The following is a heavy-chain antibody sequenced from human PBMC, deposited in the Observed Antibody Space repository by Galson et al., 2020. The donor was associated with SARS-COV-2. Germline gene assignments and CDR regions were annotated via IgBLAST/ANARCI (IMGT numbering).Heavy chain of an antibody. CDR1: GLRFTRNA. V-gene: IGHV1-69*04. CDR3: ARDRDYYDAYSHYDWGIGWFDP. D-gene: IGHD3-22*01. J-gene: IGHJ5*02. CDR2: IIPSLYKT. Sequence: KISCKSSGLRFTRNAFSLVRQAPGQGLEWMGRIIPSLYKTYYSQQFQWRPTLTADTSTTTLTLQLSSLRSDDTAIYYCARDRDYYDAYSHYDWGIGWFDPWGQGTLVTVSS.